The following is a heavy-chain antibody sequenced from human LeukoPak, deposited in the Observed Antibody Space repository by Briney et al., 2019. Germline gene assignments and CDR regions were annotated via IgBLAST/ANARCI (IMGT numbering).Heavy chain of an antibody. D-gene: IGHD2-15*01. V-gene: IGHV1-18*01. J-gene: IGHJ6*03. CDR1: GYTFTSYG. Sequence: VDSVKVSCKASGYTFTSYGISWVRQAPGQGLEWMGWISTYNGNTNYAQKLQGRVTMTTDTSTSIAYMELRSLRSDDTAVYYCAREGSPFYYYYMDVWGKGTTVTVSS. CDR3: AREGSPFYYYYMDV. CDR2: ISTYNGNT.